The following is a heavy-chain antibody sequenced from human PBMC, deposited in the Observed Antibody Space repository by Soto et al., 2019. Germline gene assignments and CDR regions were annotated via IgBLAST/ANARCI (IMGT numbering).Heavy chain of an antibody. CDR3: ARVAGSGWYDA. CDR2: AYPRGST. V-gene: IGHV4-30-2*01. D-gene: IGHD6-19*01. J-gene: IGHJ5*02. Sequence: NPSETLSLTCTVSGGSISTYSWSWIRQPPGKGLEWIGTAYPRGSTYYDPSLKSRVTISLDLSKNQFSLNLNSVTAADTAVYYCARVAGSGWYDAWGQGTLVTVSS. CDR1: GGSISTYS.